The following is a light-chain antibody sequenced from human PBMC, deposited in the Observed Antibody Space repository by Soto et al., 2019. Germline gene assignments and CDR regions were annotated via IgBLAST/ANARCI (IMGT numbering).Light chain of an antibody. J-gene: IGKJ1*01. CDR3: QHYGSSRTWT. CDR1: PSVTSSY. CDR2: GAS. V-gene: IGKV3-20*01. Sequence: EIVLTQSPGTLCLSPGERATLSCRASPSVTSSYLAWYQQKPGQAPRLLIYGASSRAPGIPDRFSGSGSGTDFTLTISRLEPEDFAVYYCQHYGSSRTWTFGQGTKVEIK.